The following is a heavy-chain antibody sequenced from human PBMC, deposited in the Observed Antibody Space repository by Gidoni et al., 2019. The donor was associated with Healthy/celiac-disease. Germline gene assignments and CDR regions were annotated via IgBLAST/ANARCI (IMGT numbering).Heavy chain of an antibody. Sequence: EVQLVESGGGLVQPGGSLRLSCAASGFPFSSYWMRWVRQAPGKGLEWVANIKQDGSEKYYVDSVKGRFTISRDNAKNSLYLQMNSLRAEDTAVYYCARTSGFGAVAHDAFDIWGQGTMVTVSS. V-gene: IGHV3-7*01. CDR2: IKQDGSEK. CDR1: GFPFSSYW. D-gene: IGHD6-19*01. J-gene: IGHJ3*02. CDR3: ARTSGFGAVAHDAFDI.